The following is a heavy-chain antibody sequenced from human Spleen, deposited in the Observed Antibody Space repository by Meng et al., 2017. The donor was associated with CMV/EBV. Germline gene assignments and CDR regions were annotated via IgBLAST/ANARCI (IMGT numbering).Heavy chain of an antibody. CDR2: ISYDGSNE. CDR3: ARDLGSSSSSGLAVDY. Sequence: SLKISCAASGFTFTSYAMHWVRQAPGKGLEWVAVISYDGSNEYYADSVKGRFTISRDNSKNMLFLQMNSLRAEDTAVYYCARDLGSSSSSGLAVDYWGQGTLVTVSS. CDR1: GFTFTSYA. V-gene: IGHV3-30*04. J-gene: IGHJ4*02. D-gene: IGHD6-6*01.